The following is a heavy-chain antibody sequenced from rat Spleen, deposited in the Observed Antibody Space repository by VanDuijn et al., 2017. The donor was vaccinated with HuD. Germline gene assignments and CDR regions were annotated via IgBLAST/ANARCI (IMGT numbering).Heavy chain of an antibody. CDR1: GFTFSDYG. Sequence: EVQLVESGGGLVQPGRSMKLSCADSGFTFSDYGMAWIRQAPKKGLEWVAYISYDGSSTYYRDSVKGRFTISRENAESTLYLLMDSLRSEDTATYYCVRQDTSGYSNWFTYWGQGTLVTVSS. J-gene: IGHJ3*01. D-gene: IGHD4-3*01. CDR2: ISYDGSST. V-gene: IGHV5-7*01. CDR3: VRQDTSGYSNWFTY.